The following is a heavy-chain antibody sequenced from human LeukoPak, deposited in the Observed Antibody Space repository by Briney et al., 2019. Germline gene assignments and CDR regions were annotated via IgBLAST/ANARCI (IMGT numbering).Heavy chain of an antibody. J-gene: IGHJ4*02. CDR2: ISAYNGNR. D-gene: IGHD5-18*01. Sequence: ASVTVSRKPSGYTLTSYGISWLGQAPGQGRAGMGWISAYNGNRNYAQKHQGRVTMTTDTSTSTAYIELRCLRSEHTAVYYCARGPIPVGIQLWLPFDYWGQGTLVTVSS. CDR1: GYTLTSYG. CDR3: ARGPIPVGIQLWLPFDY. V-gene: IGHV1-18*01.